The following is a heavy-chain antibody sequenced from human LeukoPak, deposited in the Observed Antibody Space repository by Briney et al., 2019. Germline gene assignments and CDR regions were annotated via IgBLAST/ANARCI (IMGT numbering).Heavy chain of an antibody. CDR2: ISAYNGNT. V-gene: IGHV1-18*01. CDR3: ARVTPPGGSGSPPHYYFDY. D-gene: IGHD3-10*01. Sequence: ASVKVSCKASGYTFTSYGISWVRQAPGQGLEWMGWISAYNGNTNYAQKLQGRVTMTTDTSTSTAYMELSSLRSEDTAVYYCARVTPPGGSGSPPHYYFDYWGQGTLVTVSS. J-gene: IGHJ4*02. CDR1: GYTFTSYG.